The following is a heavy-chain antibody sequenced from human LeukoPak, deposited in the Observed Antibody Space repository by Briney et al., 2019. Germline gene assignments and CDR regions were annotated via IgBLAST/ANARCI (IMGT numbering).Heavy chain of an antibody. D-gene: IGHD3-10*01. CDR1: GFTFSSYS. CDR3: AKDIRWEGGEFDY. J-gene: IGHJ4*02. CDR2: ISSSSSTI. V-gene: IGHV3-48*04. Sequence: GGSLRLSCAASGFTFSSYSMNWVRQAPGKGLEWVSYISSSSSTIYYADSVKGRFTISRDNAKNSLYLQMNSLRAEDTALYYCAKDIRWEGGEFDYWGQGTLVTVSS.